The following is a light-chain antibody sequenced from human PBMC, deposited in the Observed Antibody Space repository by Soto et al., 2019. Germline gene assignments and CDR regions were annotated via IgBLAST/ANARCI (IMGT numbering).Light chain of an antibody. CDR1: SSNIGSNT. Sequence: QSVLTQPPSASGTPGQRVTISCSGSSSNIGSNTVSWYQQVPGTAPKLLIYSNNQRPSGVPERFSGSKSGTSASLATSGLQSEDEANYYCAAWDDSLNALVFGTGTKLTVL. CDR2: SNN. J-gene: IGLJ1*01. CDR3: AAWDDSLNALV. V-gene: IGLV1-44*01.